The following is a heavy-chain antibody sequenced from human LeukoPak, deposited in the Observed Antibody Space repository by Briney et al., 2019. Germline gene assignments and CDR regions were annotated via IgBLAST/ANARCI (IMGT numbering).Heavy chain of an antibody. Sequence: GGSLRLSCAASGFTFSNYWMTWVRQAPGKGLEWVANIKPDGSVGYYVDSVRGRFIISRDNAGNSLYLQMNSLRVEDTAVSYCTQNLVAAAGDHWGQGTLLIVSS. J-gene: IGHJ4*02. V-gene: IGHV3-7*01. CDR2: IKPDGSVG. D-gene: IGHD6-13*01. CDR3: TQNLVAAAGDH. CDR1: GFTFSNYW.